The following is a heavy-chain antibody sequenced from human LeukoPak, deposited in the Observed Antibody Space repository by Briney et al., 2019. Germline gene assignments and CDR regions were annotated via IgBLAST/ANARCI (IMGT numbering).Heavy chain of an antibody. V-gene: IGHV4-39*07. J-gene: IGHJ4*02. CDR3: ARVYPPHSQFRGSGSYYKPQGLSFDY. Sequence: PSETLSLTCTVSGGSISSSSYYWGWIRQPPGKGLEWIGSIYYSGSTYYNPSLKSRVTISVDTSKNQFSLKLSSVTAADTAVYYCARVYPPHSQFRGSGSYYKPQGLSFDYWGQGTLVTVSS. CDR1: GGSISSSSYY. CDR2: IYYSGST. D-gene: IGHD3-10*01.